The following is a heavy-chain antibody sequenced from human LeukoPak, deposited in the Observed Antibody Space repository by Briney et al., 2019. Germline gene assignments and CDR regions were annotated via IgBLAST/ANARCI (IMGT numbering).Heavy chain of an antibody. Sequence: PSETLSLTCTVSGGSISSSSYYWGWIRQPPGKGLEWIGSIYYSGSTYYNPSLKSRVTISVDTSKNQFSLKLSSVTAADTAVYYCARHTRALRPPYYYYYMDVWGKGTTVTISS. V-gene: IGHV4-39*01. CDR2: IYYSGST. CDR1: GGSISSSSYY. J-gene: IGHJ6*03. CDR3: ARHTRALRPPYYYYYMDV.